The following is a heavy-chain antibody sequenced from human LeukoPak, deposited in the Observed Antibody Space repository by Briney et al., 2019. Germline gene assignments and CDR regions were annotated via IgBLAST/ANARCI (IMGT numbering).Heavy chain of an antibody. V-gene: IGHV3-30*02. J-gene: IGHJ4*02. D-gene: IGHD3-3*01. Sequence: PGGSLRLSCAASGFTFSSYGMHWVRQAPGKGLEWVAFIRYDGSNKYYADSVKGRFTISRDNSKNTLYLQMNSLRAEDTAVYYCAKEEIITFLGVVIIPFDYWGQGPLVTVSS. CDR3: AKEEIITFLGVVIIPFDY. CDR2: IRYDGSNK. CDR1: GFTFSSYG.